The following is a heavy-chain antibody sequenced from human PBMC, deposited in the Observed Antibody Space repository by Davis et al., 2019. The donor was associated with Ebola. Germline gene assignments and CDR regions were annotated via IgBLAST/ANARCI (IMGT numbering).Heavy chain of an antibody. Sequence: GGSLRLSCAASGFTFSSYSMNWVRQAPGKGLEWVSYISSSSSTIYYADSVKGRFTISRDNAKNSLHLQMNSLRDEDTAVYYCAREGMAAAGTRFYYYYYGMDVWGQGTTVTVSS. D-gene: IGHD6-13*01. CDR3: AREGMAAAGTRFYYYYYGMDV. V-gene: IGHV3-48*02. CDR1: GFTFSSYS. CDR2: ISSSSSTI. J-gene: IGHJ6*02.